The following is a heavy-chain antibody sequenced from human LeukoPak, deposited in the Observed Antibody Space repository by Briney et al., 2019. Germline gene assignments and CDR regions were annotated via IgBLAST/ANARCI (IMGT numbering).Heavy chain of an antibody. CDR2: IRGSGGST. Sequence: GGSLRLSCAASGFTFSSYAMSWVRQAPGKGLEWDSAIRGSGGSTYYTDSVKGRFTISRDNSKNTLYLKMNSLRAEDTAVYYCAKLAPYDYVWGSYRWEGNYFDYWGQGTLVTVSS. V-gene: IGHV3-23*01. CDR1: GFTFSSYA. D-gene: IGHD3-16*02. J-gene: IGHJ4*02. CDR3: AKLAPYDYVWGSYRWEGNYFDY.